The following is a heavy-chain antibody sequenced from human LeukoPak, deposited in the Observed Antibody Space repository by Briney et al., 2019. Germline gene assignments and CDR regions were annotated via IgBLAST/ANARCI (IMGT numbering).Heavy chain of an antibody. J-gene: IGHJ4*02. CDR2: ISSSGSTI. CDR3: AKERFSSLVGATNDY. D-gene: IGHD1-26*01. Sequence: PGGSLRLSCAASGFTFSSYEMNWVRQAPGKGLEWVSYISSSGSTIYYADSVKGRFTISRDNSKNTLYLQMNSLRAEDTAMYYCAKERFSSLVGATNDYWGQGTLVTVSS. V-gene: IGHV3-48*03. CDR1: GFTFSSYE.